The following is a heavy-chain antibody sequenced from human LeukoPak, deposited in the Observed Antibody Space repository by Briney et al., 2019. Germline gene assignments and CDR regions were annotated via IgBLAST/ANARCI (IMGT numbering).Heavy chain of an antibody. J-gene: IGHJ4*02. D-gene: IGHD2-15*01. CDR1: GGSISRSPYY. Sequence: PSETLSLTCTVSGGSISRSPYYWAWIRQPPGKGLEWIGSVDDGGDTYYNPSLKSRATISVDTSKNQFYLRLRSVTAADTAVYYCARPGGSLAAHFDHWGQGTLVAVSS. CDR3: ARPGGSLAAHFDH. CDR2: VDDGGDT. V-gene: IGHV4-39*01.